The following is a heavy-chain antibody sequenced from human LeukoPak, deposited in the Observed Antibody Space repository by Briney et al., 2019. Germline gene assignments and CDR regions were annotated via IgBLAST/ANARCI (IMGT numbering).Heavy chain of an antibody. CDR3: AKHMHVGGSYVDY. D-gene: IGHD3-16*01. V-gene: IGHV3-23*01. CDR2: ISGSGVPT. CDR1: GFTFGSYA. Sequence: GGSLRLSCAASGFTFGSYAMSWVRQAPGKGLEWVSIISGSGVPTYYTDSVKGRFTISRDNSKNTLSLQMNSLRAKDTAVYYCAKHMHVGGSYVDYWGQGTLVTVSS. J-gene: IGHJ4*02.